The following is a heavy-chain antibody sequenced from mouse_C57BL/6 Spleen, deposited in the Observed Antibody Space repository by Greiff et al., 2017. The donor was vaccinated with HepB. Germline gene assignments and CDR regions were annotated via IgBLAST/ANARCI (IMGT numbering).Heavy chain of an antibody. CDR3: ARRTTVVYYWYFDV. D-gene: IGHD1-1*01. CDR2: INPSTGGT. J-gene: IGHJ1*03. Sequence: EVHLVESGPELVKPGASVKISCKASGYSFTGYYMNWVKQSPEKSLEWIGEINPSTGGTTYNQKFKAKATLTVDKSSSTAYMQLKSLTSEDSAVYYCARRTTVVYYWYFDVWGTGTTVTVSS. CDR1: GYSFTGYY. V-gene: IGHV1-42*01.